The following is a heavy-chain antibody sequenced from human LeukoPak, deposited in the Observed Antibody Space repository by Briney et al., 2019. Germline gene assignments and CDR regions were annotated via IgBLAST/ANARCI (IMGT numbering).Heavy chain of an antibody. D-gene: IGHD2-15*01. Sequence: ASLKVSCKASGYAFSSYGLIWVRQAPGQGLEWMGWISAYNGNTNYAQKFQGRLTMTTDTSTSTVYMELRSLRSDDTAVYYCARAGDIVVVVAATGWAHFDYWGQGTLVTVSS. CDR3: ARAGDIVVVVAATGWAHFDY. V-gene: IGHV1-18*01. J-gene: IGHJ4*02. CDR2: ISAYNGNT. CDR1: GYAFSSYG.